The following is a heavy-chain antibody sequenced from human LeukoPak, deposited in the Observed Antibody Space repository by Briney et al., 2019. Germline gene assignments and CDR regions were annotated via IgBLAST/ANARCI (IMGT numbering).Heavy chain of an antibody. CDR2: INRDESWA. J-gene: IGHJ4*02. V-gene: IGHV3-74*01. Sequence: GGSLRLSCAASGNYWMHWVRQVPGKARGWVSHINRDESWASYAASVKGRFTISKDNAKNTVYLQMNSLRAEETAVYYRVSFYETYWGRGTLVPVSS. CDR1: GNYW. CDR3: VSFYETY. D-gene: IGHD2/OR15-2a*01.